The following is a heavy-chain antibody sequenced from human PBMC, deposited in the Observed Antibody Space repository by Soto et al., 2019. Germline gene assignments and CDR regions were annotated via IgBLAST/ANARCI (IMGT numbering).Heavy chain of an antibody. J-gene: IGHJ5*02. D-gene: IGHD2-15*01. Sequence: QEQLVQSGAEVKKPGASVKVSCKTSGYTFTDYDINWVRQATGQGLEWIGWMNPNSGETGYAKKFQGRVTMTRIASLSTAYLELSSLRSEDTAVYYCARVAVAARPRWYNWFDPWGQGTLVTVSS. CDR3: ARVAVAARPRWYNWFDP. CDR1: GYTFTDYD. V-gene: IGHV1-8*01. CDR2: MNPNSGET.